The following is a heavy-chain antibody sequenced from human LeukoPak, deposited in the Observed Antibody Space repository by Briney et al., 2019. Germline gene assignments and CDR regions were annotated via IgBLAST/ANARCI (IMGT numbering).Heavy chain of an antibody. CDR3: AKAATVTDWYFDL. J-gene: IGHJ2*01. Sequence: GGSLRLSCAASGFTFSSYGMHWVSQARGKGLEWVAVISYDGSNKYYADSVKGRFTISRDNSKNTLYLQMNSLRAEDTAVYYCAKAATVTDWYFDLWGRGTLVTVSS. CDR2: ISYDGSNK. V-gene: IGHV3-30*18. D-gene: IGHD4-17*01. CDR1: GFTFSSYG.